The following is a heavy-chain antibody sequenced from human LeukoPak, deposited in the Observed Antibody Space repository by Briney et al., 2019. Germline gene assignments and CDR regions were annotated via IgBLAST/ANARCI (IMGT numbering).Heavy chain of an antibody. V-gene: IGHV3-23*01. CDR2: ISGSGGST. CDR3: AKFYYDFWSGYPHFDY. CDR1: GFTFSSSA. Sequence: QPGGSLRLSCAASGFTFSSSAMSWVRQAPGKGLEWVSSISGSGGSTYYADSVKGRFTISRDNSKSTLYLQMNSLRAEDTAVYYCAKFYYDFWSGYPHFDYWGQGTLVTVSS. J-gene: IGHJ4*02. D-gene: IGHD3-3*01.